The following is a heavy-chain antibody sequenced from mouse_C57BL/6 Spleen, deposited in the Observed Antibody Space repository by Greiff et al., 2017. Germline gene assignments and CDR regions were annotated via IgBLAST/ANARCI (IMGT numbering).Heavy chain of an antibody. CDR3: AREDYYGSRGYYFDY. Sequence: QLQESGGGLVKPGGSLKLSCAASGFTFSSYAMSWVRQTPEKRLEWVATISDGGSYTYYPDNVKGRFTISRDNAKNNLYLQMSHLKSEDTAMYYCAREDYYGSRGYYFDYWGQGTTLTVSS. J-gene: IGHJ2*01. D-gene: IGHD1-1*01. CDR1: GFTFSSYA. CDR2: ISDGGSYT. V-gene: IGHV5-4*01.